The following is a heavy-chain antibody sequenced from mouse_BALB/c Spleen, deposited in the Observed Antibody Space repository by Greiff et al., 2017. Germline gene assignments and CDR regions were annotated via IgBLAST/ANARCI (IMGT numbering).Heavy chain of an antibody. CDR3: ARRDYEGFDY. V-gene: IGHV5-6*03. J-gene: IGHJ2*01. CDR1: GFTFSSYG. CDR2: ISSGGSYT. Sequence: EVKLVESGGGLVQPGGSLKLSCAASGFTFSSYGMSWVRQTPDKRLEWVATISSGGSYTYYPDSVKGRFTISRDNAKNTLYLQMSSLKSEDTAMYYCARRDYEGFDYWGQGTTLTVSS. D-gene: IGHD2-4*01.